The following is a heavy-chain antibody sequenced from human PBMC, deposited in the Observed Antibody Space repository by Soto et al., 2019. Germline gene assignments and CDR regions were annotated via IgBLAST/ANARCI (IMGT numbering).Heavy chain of an antibody. CDR1: GYSFTSHW. CDR2: IYPGDSDT. J-gene: IGHJ4*02. D-gene: IGHD2-2*01. Sequence: GESLKISCKGSGYSFTSHWVGWVRQMPGKALEWMGIIYPGDSDTRYSPSFQGQVSISADKSISTAYLQWSSLKASDTAMSYCARQGIYCSSPPCYCHYWGQGALVAASS. V-gene: IGHV5-51*01. CDR3: ARQGIYCSSPPCYCHY.